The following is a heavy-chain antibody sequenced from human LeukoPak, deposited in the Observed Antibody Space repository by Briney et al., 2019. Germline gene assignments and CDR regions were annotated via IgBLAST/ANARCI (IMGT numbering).Heavy chain of an antibody. Sequence: SETLSLTCAVSGGSISSGGYYWSWIRQPPGKGLEWIGYIYYSGSTNYNPSLKSRVTISVDTSKNQFSLKLSSVTAAGTAVYYCARGVVGYYYGMDVWGQGTTVTVSS. CDR1: GGSISSGGYY. J-gene: IGHJ6*02. V-gene: IGHV4-61*08. CDR2: IYYSGST. CDR3: ARGVVGYYYGMDV. D-gene: IGHD2-15*01.